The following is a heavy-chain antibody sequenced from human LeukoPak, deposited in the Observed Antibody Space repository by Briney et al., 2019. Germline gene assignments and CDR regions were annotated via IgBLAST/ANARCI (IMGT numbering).Heavy chain of an antibody. CDR3: ARAITIFGVVIVYFDY. Sequence: SETLSLTCTVSGGSISSYYWSWIRQPPGKGLEWIGYIYYSGSTNYNPSLKSRVTISVDTSKNQFSLKLSSVTAADTAVYYCARAITIFGVVIVYFDYWGQRTLVTVSS. CDR2: IYYSGST. CDR1: GGSISSYY. D-gene: IGHD3-3*01. J-gene: IGHJ4*02. V-gene: IGHV4-59*01.